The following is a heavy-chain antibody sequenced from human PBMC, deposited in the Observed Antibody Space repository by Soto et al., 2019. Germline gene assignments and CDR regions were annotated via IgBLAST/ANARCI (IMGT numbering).Heavy chain of an antibody. CDR1: GFTFSNAW. Sequence: GGSLRLSCAASGFTFSNAWVSWVRQAPGKGLEWVGRIKSKTDGGTTDYAAPVKGRFTISRDDSKNTLYLQTNSLKTEDTAVYYCTTRRGYSYGYGYYYYYGMDVWGQGTTVTVSS. D-gene: IGHD5-18*01. V-gene: IGHV3-15*01. J-gene: IGHJ6*02. CDR2: IKSKTDGGTT. CDR3: TTRRGYSYGYGYYYYYGMDV.